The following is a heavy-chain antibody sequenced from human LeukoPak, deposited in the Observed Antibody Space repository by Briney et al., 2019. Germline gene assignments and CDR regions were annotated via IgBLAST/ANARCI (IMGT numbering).Heavy chain of an antibody. D-gene: IGHD3-22*01. J-gene: IGHJ4*02. Sequence: GASVKVSCKASGGTFSSYAISWVRQAPGQGLEWMGRIIPIFGTANYAQKFQGRVTITTDESTSTAYMELSSLRSEDTAVYYRARGGYYDSSSPFDYWGQGTLVTVSS. CDR1: GGTFSSYA. CDR3: ARGGYYDSSSPFDY. CDR2: IIPIFGTA. V-gene: IGHV1-69*05.